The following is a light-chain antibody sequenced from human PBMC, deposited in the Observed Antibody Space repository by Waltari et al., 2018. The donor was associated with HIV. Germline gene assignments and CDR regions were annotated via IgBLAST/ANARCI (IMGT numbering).Light chain of an antibody. J-gene: IGKJ2*01. CDR1: QSVSTN. V-gene: IGKV3-15*01. CDR2: GAS. Sequence: ELVLPQSPATLSLFPGERATLSCRASQSVSTNLAWYPQKSGQAPTLLIYGASTRASGIPTRFSGSGSGTEFTLTISSLQSEDFAVYYCQQYNIWPPDAFGQGTKLEIK. CDR3: QQYNIWPPDA.